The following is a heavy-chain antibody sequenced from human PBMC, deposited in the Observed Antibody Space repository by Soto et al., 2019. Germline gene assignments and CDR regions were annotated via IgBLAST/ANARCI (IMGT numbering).Heavy chain of an antibody. Sequence: ETLSLTCTVSGGSISSYYWSWIRQPPGKGLEWIGYIYYSGSTNYNPSLKSRVTISVDTSKNQFSLKLSSVTAADTAVYYCARLWFGELLWWFDPWGQGTLVTVSS. D-gene: IGHD3-10*01. CDR2: IYYSGST. CDR3: ARLWFGELLWWFDP. V-gene: IGHV4-59*08. J-gene: IGHJ5*02. CDR1: GGSISSYY.